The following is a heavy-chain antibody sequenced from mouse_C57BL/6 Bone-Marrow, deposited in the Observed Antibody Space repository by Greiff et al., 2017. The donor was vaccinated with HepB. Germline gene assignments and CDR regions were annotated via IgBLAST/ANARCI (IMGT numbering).Heavy chain of an antibody. CDR1: GFNIKDYY. V-gene: IGHV14-1*01. CDR2: IDPEDGDT. CDR3: TTSVPAWFAY. Sequence: EVQVVESGAELVRPGASVKLSCTASGFNIKDYYMHWVKQRPEQGLEWIGRIDPEDGDTEYAPKFQGKATMTADTSSNPAYLQLSSLTSEDTAVYYCTTSVPAWFAYWGQGTLVTVSA. D-gene: IGHD1-1*01. J-gene: IGHJ3*01.